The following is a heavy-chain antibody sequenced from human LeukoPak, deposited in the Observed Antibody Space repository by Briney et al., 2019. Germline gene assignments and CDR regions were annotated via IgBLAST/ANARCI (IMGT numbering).Heavy chain of an antibody. V-gene: IGHV3-30*03. Sequence: GGSLRLSCAASGFIFSYYDLHWVRQAPGKGLEWVALISHDGSNKNYADSVKGRFTISRDNSKNTLYLQMNSLRAEDTAVYYCGSGSTWLPRGQGTLVTVSS. CDR3: GSGSTWLP. CDR2: ISHDGSNK. D-gene: IGHD6-13*01. J-gene: IGHJ4*02. CDR1: GFIFSYYD.